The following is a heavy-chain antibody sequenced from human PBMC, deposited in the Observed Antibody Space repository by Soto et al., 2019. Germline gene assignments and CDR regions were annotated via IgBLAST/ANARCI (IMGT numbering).Heavy chain of an antibody. Sequence: SETLSLTWTGSGGSVSRGSYYWSWIRQPPGKGLEWIGYIYYSGSTNYNPSLKSRVTISVDTSKNQFSLKLSSVTAADTAVYCCVRYQNSSGYYLLAYWAQGSPVPVSS. CDR1: GGSVSRGSYY. D-gene: IGHD3-22*01. J-gene: IGHJ4*02. CDR3: VRYQNSSGYYLLAY. CDR2: IYYSGST. V-gene: IGHV4-61*01.